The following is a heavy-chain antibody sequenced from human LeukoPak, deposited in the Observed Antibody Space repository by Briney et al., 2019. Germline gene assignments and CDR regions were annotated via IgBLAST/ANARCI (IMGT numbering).Heavy chain of an antibody. V-gene: IGHV7-4-1*02. CDR2: INTNTGNP. Sequence: ASVKVSCKASGYTFTSYAMNWVRQAPGQGLEWMGWINTNTGNPTYAQGFAGRFVFSLDTSVSTAYLQISSLKAEDTAVYYCARAPLWFGELSSLDYWAREPWSPSPQ. CDR3: ARAPLWFGELSSLDY. CDR1: GYTFTSYA. J-gene: IGHJ4*02. D-gene: IGHD3-10*01.